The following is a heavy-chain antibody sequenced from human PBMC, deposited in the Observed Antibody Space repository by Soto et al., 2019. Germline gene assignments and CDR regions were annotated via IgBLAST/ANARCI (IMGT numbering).Heavy chain of an antibody. CDR3: AKEEVVVIDD. J-gene: IGHJ4*02. V-gene: IGHV3-30*18. CDR2: ISYDGSNK. Sequence: GGSLRLSCAASGFTFSSYGMHWVRQAPGKGLEWVAVISYDGSNKYYADSVKGRFTISRDNSKNTLYLQMNSLRAEDTAVYYCAKEEVVVIDDWGQGTLVTVSS. CDR1: GFTFSSYG. D-gene: IGHD3-22*01.